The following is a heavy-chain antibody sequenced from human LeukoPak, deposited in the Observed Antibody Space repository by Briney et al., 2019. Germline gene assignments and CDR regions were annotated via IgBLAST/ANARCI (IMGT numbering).Heavy chain of an antibody. Sequence: SETLSLTCTVSGGSMSNYYWSCIRQPPGKGLEWIGYIYYSGGTNYNPSLKSRVTISVDTSKNQFSLKLSSVTAADTAVYYCARGSRNFDYWGQGTLVTVSS. CDR3: ARGSRNFDY. J-gene: IGHJ4*02. V-gene: IGHV4-59*01. CDR2: IYYSGGT. CDR1: GGSMSNYY.